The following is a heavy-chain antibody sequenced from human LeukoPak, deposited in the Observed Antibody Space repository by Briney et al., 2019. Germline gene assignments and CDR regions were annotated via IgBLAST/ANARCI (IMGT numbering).Heavy chain of an antibody. CDR2: INPNSGGT. CDR3: AREYYDSSAYNQEAIDY. Sequence: ASVTVSCKASGYTFTGYYMHWVRQAPGQGLEWMGWINPNSGGTNYAQKFQGRVTMTRDTSISTAYMELSRLRSDDTAMYYCAREYYDSSAYNQEAIDYWGQGTLVTVSS. V-gene: IGHV1-2*02. CDR1: GYTFTGYY. D-gene: IGHD3-22*01. J-gene: IGHJ4*02.